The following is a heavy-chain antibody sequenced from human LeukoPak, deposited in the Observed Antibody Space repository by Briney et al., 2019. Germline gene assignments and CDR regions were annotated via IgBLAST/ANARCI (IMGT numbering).Heavy chain of an antibody. CDR2: IYPGDSDT. D-gene: IGHD6-13*01. Sequence: GESLKISCKGSGYSFTSYWIGWVRQIPVKFLVSMAIIYPGDSDTRYSPSFHGQVTISADKSISTAYLQWSSLKASDTAMYYCARHPAAAGPFDYWGQGTLVTVSS. V-gene: IGHV5-51*01. J-gene: IGHJ4*02. CDR1: GYSFTSYW. CDR3: ARHPAAAGPFDY.